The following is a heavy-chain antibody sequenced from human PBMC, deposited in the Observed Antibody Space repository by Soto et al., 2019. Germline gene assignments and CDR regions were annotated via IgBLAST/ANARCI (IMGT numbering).Heavy chain of an antibody. V-gene: IGHV4-34*01. CDR1: GGSFSGYY. J-gene: IGHJ5*02. CDR3: ARGVNTYYYDSSGYPPS. CDR2: INHSGST. Sequence: SETLSLTCAVYGGSFSGYYWSWIRQPPGKGLEWIGEINHSGSTNYNPSLKSRVTISVDTSKNQFSLKLSSVTAADTAVYYCARGVNTYYYDSSGYPPSWGQGTLVTVSS. D-gene: IGHD3-22*01.